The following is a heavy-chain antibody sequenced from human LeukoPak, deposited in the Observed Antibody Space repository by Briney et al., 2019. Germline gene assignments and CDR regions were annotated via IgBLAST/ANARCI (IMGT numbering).Heavy chain of an antibody. V-gene: IGHV1-18*04. D-gene: IGHD2-15*01. CDR1: GYTFTGYY. J-gene: IGHJ6*02. CDR2: ISAYNVNT. CDR3: ASRGYCSGGSCLTPPYYYYGMDV. Sequence: ASVKVSCKASGYTFTGYYMHWVRQAPGQGLEWMGWISAYNVNTNYAQKFQGRVTMTTDTSTSTAYMELRSLRSDDTAVYYCASRGYCSGGSCLTPPYYYYGMDVWGQGTTVTVSS.